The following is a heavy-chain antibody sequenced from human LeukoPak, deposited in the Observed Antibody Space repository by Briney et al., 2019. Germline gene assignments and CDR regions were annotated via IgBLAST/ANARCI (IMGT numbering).Heavy chain of an antibody. V-gene: IGHV4-4*07. J-gene: IGHJ5*02. D-gene: IGHD6-6*01. Sequence: SETLSLTCTVSGGSISSYYWSWIRQPAGKGLEWIGRIYTSGSTNYNPSLKSRVTISVDTSKNQFSLRLTSVTAADTAVYYCARDGSSRSLATWGQGTLVTVSS. CDR1: GGSISSYY. CDR2: IYTSGST. CDR3: ARDGSSRSLAT.